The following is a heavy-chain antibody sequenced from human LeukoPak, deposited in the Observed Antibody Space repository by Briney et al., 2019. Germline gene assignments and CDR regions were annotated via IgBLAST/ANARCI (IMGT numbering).Heavy chain of an antibody. CDR1: GFTFSSYG. CDR3: AEDARYCSSTSCYWYFDY. Sequence: GGSLRLSCAASGFTFSSYGMHWVRQAPGKGLEWVAVISYDGSNKYYADSVKGRFTISRDNSKNTLYLQMNSLRAEDTAVYYCAEDARYCSSTSCYWYFDYWGQGTLVTVSS. J-gene: IGHJ4*02. CDR2: ISYDGSNK. D-gene: IGHD2-2*01. V-gene: IGHV3-30*18.